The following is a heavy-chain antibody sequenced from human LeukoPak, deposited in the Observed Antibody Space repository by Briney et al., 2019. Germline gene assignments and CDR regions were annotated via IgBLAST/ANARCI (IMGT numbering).Heavy chain of an antibody. CDR3: ARGVATKPLNYYYYMDV. J-gene: IGHJ6*03. CDR1: GYTFTSYD. Sequence: ASVKVSCKASGYTFTSYDINWVRQATGQGLEWMGWMNPNSGNTGHAQKFQGRVTITADESTSTAYMELSSLRSEDTAVYYCARGVATKPLNYYYYMDVWGKGTTVTISS. CDR2: MNPNSGNT. D-gene: IGHD5-12*01. V-gene: IGHV1-8*03.